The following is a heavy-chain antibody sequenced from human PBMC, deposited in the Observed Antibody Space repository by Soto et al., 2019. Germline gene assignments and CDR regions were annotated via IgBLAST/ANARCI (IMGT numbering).Heavy chain of an antibody. Sequence: EVQLVESGGGLVQPGGSLRLSCAASGFTLSDHYIDWVRQAPGKGLEWVGRTRNKANSYTTEYAASVKGRFTISRDDSKNSLYXXMNSLKTEDTAVYYXXXXXXXSESGRDGYWGQGTLVTVSS. D-gene: IGHD3-10*01. V-gene: IGHV3-72*01. CDR3: XXXXXXSESGRDGY. CDR1: GFTLSDHY. J-gene: IGHJ4*02. CDR2: TRNKANSYTT.